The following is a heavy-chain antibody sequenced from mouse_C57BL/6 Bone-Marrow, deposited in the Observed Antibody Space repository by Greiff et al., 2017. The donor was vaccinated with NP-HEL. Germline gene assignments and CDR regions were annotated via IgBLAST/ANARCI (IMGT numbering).Heavy chain of an antibody. CDR1: GFSLTSYG. CDR3: AKTPGYGSSSYYAMDY. D-gene: IGHD1-1*01. CDR2: IWRGGST. J-gene: IGHJ4*01. V-gene: IGHV2-5*01. Sequence: VQLKESGPGLVQPSQSLSITCTVSGFSLTSYGVHWVRQSPGKGLEWLGVIWRGGSTDYNAAFMSRLSITKDNSKSQVFFKMNSLQADDTAIYYCAKTPGYGSSSYYAMDYWGQGTSVTVSS.